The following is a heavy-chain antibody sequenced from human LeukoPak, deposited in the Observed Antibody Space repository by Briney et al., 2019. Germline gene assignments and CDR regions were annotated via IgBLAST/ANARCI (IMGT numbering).Heavy chain of an antibody. CDR2: IRATSGIT. V-gene: IGHV3-23*01. Sequence: AGGSLRLSCAASGFSFTDYAMSWVRQAPGKGLEWVSDIRATSGITYYADSVKGRFTISRDNSKKMLYLQMDSLRADDTALYYCARDSDFYDSLTFYGMDVWGQGTTVTVSS. D-gene: IGHD3-3*01. J-gene: IGHJ6*02. CDR3: ARDSDFYDSLTFYGMDV. CDR1: GFSFTDYA.